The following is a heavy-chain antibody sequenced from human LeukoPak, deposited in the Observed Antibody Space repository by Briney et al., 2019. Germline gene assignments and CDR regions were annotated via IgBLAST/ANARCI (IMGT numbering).Heavy chain of an antibody. Sequence: GGSLRLSCAASGFTFSSYGMHWVRQAPGKGLEWVAVISYDGSNKYYADSVKGRFTISRDNSKNTLYLQMNSLRAEDTAVYYCAMEDYYDSSGLYHWGQGTLVTVSS. CDR1: GFTFSSYG. CDR2: ISYDGSNK. CDR3: AMEDYYDSSGLYH. D-gene: IGHD3-22*01. J-gene: IGHJ5*02. V-gene: IGHV3-30*03.